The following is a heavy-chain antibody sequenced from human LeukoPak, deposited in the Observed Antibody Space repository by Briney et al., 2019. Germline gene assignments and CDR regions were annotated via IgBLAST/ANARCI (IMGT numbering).Heavy chain of an antibody. CDR1: GFTFSSYS. CDR3: ARDRTSTVWYFDL. D-gene: IGHD4-17*01. Sequence: GGSLRLSCAASGFTFSSYSMNWVRQAPGKGLEWVSYIGSSSTIYYADSVKGRFTISRDNAKNSLYLQMNSLRAEDTAVYYCARDRTSTVWYFDLWGRGTQVTVSS. J-gene: IGHJ2*01. V-gene: IGHV3-48*01. CDR2: IGSSSTI.